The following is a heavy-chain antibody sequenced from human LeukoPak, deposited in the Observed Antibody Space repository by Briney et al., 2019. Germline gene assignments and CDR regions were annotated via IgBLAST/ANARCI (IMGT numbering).Heavy chain of an antibody. CDR2: VKRDGSEK. J-gene: IGHJ3*02. CDR1: GFTFSTFW. V-gene: IGHV3-7*03. CDR3: ARDPYRFAFDI. Sequence: GGSLRLSCVASGFTFSTFWMSWVRQAPGKGLEWVANVKRDGSEKYYVDSVKGRFTISRDNAKNSLYLQMNSLRAEDTAVYYCARDPYRFAFDIWGQGTVVLVSS. D-gene: IGHD1-26*01.